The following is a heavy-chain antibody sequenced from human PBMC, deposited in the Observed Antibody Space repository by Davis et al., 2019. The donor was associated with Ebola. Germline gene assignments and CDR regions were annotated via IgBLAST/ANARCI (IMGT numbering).Heavy chain of an antibody. CDR3: ARREGWELLVY. V-gene: IGHV5-51*01. Sequence: GESLKISCKNSGNGFTNYWIGWVRQMPGKGLEWMGIIYPGDSYTNYSPSFQGHVTISSDKSTSTAYLQWSSLEASDTAMYYCARREGWELLVYWGQGTLVVVSS. J-gene: IGHJ4*02. D-gene: IGHD1-26*01. CDR1: GNGFTNYW. CDR2: IYPGDSYT.